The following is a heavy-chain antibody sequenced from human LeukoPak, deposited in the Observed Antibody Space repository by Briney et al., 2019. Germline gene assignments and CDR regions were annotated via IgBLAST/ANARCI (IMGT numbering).Heavy chain of an antibody. D-gene: IGHD3-10*01. CDR3: ARSDYYGSGHDAFDI. V-gene: IGHV4-59*12. Sequence: PSETLSLTCTVSGGSISSYYWSWIRQSPGKGLEWIGYMYYSGRTDYNPSLNSRVTISVDTFKNQFSLKLSSVTAADTAVYYCARSDYYGSGHDAFDIWGQGTMVTVSS. CDR1: GGSISSYY. CDR2: MYYSGRT. J-gene: IGHJ3*02.